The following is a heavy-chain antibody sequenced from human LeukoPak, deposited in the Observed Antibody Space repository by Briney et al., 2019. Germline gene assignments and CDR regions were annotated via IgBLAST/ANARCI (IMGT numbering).Heavy chain of an antibody. CDR2: IWNDGSNK. Sequence: PGGSLRLSCAASGFTFSSYGMHWVRQAPGKGLEWVAVIWNDGSNKYYADSVKGRFTISRDNSKNTLYLQMNSLRAEDTAVYYCARGGRLLPFDYWGQGTLVTVSS. V-gene: IGHV3-33*08. D-gene: IGHD3-22*01. J-gene: IGHJ4*02. CDR1: GFTFSSYG. CDR3: ARGGRLLPFDY.